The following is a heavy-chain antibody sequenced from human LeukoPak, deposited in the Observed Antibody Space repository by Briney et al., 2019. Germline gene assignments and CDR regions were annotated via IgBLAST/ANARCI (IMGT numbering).Heavy chain of an antibody. CDR1: GYTFTSYY. D-gene: IGHD6-13*01. J-gene: IGHJ6*02. V-gene: IGHV1-46*01. CDR2: INPSGGST. Sequence: ASVKVSCKASGYTFTSYYMHWVRQAPGQGLEWMGIINPSGGSTSYAQKFQGRVTMTRDTSTSTVYMELSSLRSEDTAVYYCTRAHSSSWYQSGCYGMDVWGQGTTVTVSS. CDR3: TRAHSSSWYQSGCYGMDV.